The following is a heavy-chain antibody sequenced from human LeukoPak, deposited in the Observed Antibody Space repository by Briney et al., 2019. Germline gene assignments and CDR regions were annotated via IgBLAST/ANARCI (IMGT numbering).Heavy chain of an antibody. D-gene: IGHD5-18*01. V-gene: IGHV4-34*01. J-gene: IGHJ3*02. CDR1: GGSISSYY. CDR3: AGTSGYSYGPDAFDI. Sequence: SETLSLTCTVSGGSISSYYWSWIRQPPGKGLEWIGEINHSGSTNYNPSLKSRVTISVDTSKNQFSLKLSSVTAADTAVYYCAGTSGYSYGPDAFDIWGQGTMVTVSS. CDR2: INHSGST.